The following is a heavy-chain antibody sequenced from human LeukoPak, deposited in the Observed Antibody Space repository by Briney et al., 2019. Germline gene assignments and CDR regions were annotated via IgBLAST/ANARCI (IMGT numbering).Heavy chain of an antibody. J-gene: IGHJ4*02. Sequence: GGSLRLSCAASGFTFSSYAMSWVRQAPGKGLEWVSGISGSGGSTYYADSVRGRFTISRDNSKNTLYLQMNSLRAEDTAVYYCAKGIEALVVRHGSTNGLTNDYWGQGTLVTVSS. CDR2: ISGSGGST. CDR3: AKGIEALVVRHGSTNGLTNDY. D-gene: IGHD2-8*01. CDR1: GFTFSSYA. V-gene: IGHV3-23*01.